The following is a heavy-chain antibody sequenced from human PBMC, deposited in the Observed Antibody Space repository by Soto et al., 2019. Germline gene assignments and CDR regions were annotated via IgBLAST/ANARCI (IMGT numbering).Heavy chain of an antibody. CDR3: TTSGSDTTMVNYFDY. CDR1: GFTFSNAW. V-gene: IGHV3-15*01. CDR2: IKSKTDDEAT. Sequence: EVQLEESGGGLVQPGGSLRLSCAASGFTFSNAWMSWVRQAPGKGLEWVGRIKSKTDDEATDYATPVKGRFTVSRDDSQNTLYLQMNSLKPEDTAVYFCTTSGSDTTMVNYFDYWGQGTLVTVSS. J-gene: IGHJ4*02. D-gene: IGHD5-18*01.